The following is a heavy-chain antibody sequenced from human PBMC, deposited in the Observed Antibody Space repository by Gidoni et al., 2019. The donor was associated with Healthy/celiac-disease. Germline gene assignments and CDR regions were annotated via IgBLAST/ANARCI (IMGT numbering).Heavy chain of an antibody. CDR3: AKDSGSYYYYYGMDV. J-gene: IGHJ6*02. Sequence: QVQLVESGGGVVQPGRSLGLSCAASGFPFSSYGMHWVRQAPGKGLEWVAVISYDGSNKYYADSVKGRFTISRDNSKNTLYLQMNSLRAEDTAVYYCAKDSGSYYYYYGMDVWGQGTTVTVSS. CDR1: GFPFSSYG. D-gene: IGHD1-26*01. V-gene: IGHV3-30*18. CDR2: ISYDGSNK.